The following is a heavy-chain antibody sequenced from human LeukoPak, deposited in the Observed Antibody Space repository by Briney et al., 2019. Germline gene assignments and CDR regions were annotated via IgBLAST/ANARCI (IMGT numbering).Heavy chain of an antibody. Sequence: GGSLRLSCAASGFTFSSYAMHWVRQAPGKGLEWVAVISYDGSNKYYADSAKGRFTISRDNSKNTLYLQMNSLGAEDTAVYYCARSIHYYYDSSGYSKFDYWGQGTLVTVSS. D-gene: IGHD3-22*01. CDR2: ISYDGSNK. J-gene: IGHJ4*02. CDR3: ARSIHYYYDSSGYSKFDY. CDR1: GFTFSSYA. V-gene: IGHV3-30-3*01.